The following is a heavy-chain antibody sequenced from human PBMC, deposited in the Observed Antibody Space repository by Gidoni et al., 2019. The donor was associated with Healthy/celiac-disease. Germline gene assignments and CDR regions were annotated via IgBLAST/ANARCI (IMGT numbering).Heavy chain of an antibody. CDR2: INHSGST. Sequence: QVQLQQSGAGLLKPSETLSFTCAVSGGSFSGYYSSWIRQPPGKGLEWIGEINHSGSTNYNPSLKSRVTISVDTSKNQFSLKLSSVTAADTAVYYCARGAMVRGAKHLDYWGQGTLVTVSA. CDR1: GGSFSGYY. CDR3: ARGAMVRGAKHLDY. D-gene: IGHD3-10*01. V-gene: IGHV4-34*01. J-gene: IGHJ4*02.